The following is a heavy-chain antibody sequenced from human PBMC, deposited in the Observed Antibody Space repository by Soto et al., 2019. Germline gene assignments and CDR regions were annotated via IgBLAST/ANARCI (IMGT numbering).Heavy chain of an antibody. CDR2: ISRSGSTI. V-gene: IGHV3-11*01. D-gene: IGHD3-9*01. CDR1: GFTFSDYY. CDR3: ARGYYDILTGYWLDY. J-gene: IGHJ4*02. Sequence: GGSLRLSCASSGFTFSDYYMSWIRQAPGKGLEWVSYISRSGSTIYYADSVKGRFTISRDNAKNSLYLQMNSLRAEDTAVYYCARGYYDILTGYWLDYWGQGTLVTVSS.